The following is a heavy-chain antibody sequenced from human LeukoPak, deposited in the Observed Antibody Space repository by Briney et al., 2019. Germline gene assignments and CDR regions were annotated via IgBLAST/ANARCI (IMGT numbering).Heavy chain of an antibody. J-gene: IGHJ4*02. V-gene: IGHV4-34*01. CDR3: ARESKDYDSYFDY. Sequence: SGTLSLTCAVYGGSFSGYYWSWIRQPPGKGLEWIGEINHSGSTNYNPSLKSRVTISVDTSKNQFSLKLSSVTAADTAVYYCARESKDYDSYFDYWGQGTLVTVSS. CDR1: GGSFSGYY. D-gene: IGHD3-22*01. CDR2: INHSGST.